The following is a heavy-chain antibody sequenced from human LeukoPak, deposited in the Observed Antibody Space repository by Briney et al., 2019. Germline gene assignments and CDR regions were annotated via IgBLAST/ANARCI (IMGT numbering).Heavy chain of an antibody. D-gene: IGHD6-13*01. CDR2: IGAGSTFT. J-gene: IGHJ4*02. CDR1: GFTFSSYA. Sequence: GGSLRLSCTASGFTFSSYAMNWVRQAPGKGLEWVSGIGAGSTFTYYADSVKGRLTISRDNSKNTLYLQMNSLRAEDTAVYYCAKAGYSSSWPFDYWGQGTLVIVSS. V-gene: IGHV3-23*01. CDR3: AKAGYSSSWPFDY.